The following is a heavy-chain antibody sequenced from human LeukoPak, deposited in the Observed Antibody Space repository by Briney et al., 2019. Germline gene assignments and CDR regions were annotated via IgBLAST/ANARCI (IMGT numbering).Heavy chain of an antibody. D-gene: IGHD2-2*01. CDR3: AKTGIVVVPAAIDNWFDP. Sequence: GGSLRLSCAASRFTFRSYAMSWVRQAPGKGLEWVSAISSGGVSTYYADSVKGRFTISRDNSKNTLYLQMNSLRAEDTAVYYCAKTGIVVVPAAIDNWFDPWGQGTLVTVSS. V-gene: IGHV3-23*01. CDR2: ISSGGVST. J-gene: IGHJ5*02. CDR1: RFTFRSYA.